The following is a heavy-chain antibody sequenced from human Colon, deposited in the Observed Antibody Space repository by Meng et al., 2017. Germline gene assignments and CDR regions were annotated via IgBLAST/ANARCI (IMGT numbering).Heavy chain of an antibody. J-gene: IGHJ5*02. CDR1: GGSVSSGDYY. D-gene: IGHD2-21*02. CDR3: ARVNGDFDEAWFDH. CDR2: IYYTGNT. Sequence: VQLQAAGPGLVRPSETLFLTCTVSGGSVSSGDYYWSWIRQPSGKGLEWLGYIYYTGNTNYNPSLKNRVTISLDTSNNQFSLKLTSMTAADAAIYYYARVNGDFDEAWFDHWGQGTLVTVSS. V-gene: IGHV4-61*08.